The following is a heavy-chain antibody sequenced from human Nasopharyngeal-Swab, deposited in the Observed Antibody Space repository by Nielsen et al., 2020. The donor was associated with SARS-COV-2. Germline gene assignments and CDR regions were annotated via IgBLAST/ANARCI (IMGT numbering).Heavy chain of an antibody. CDR1: GGSIRSYY. CDR3: ARDTPNYGMDV. Sequence: SETLSLTCTVSGGSIRSYYWSWIRQSPGQELDWIGNVYYTGSTQYNPSLKSRVTVSIDTSDNQFSLKLSSVTAADTAVYYCARDTPNYGMDVWGQGTSVTVSS. J-gene: IGHJ6*02. CDR2: VYYTGST. V-gene: IGHV4-59*01. D-gene: IGHD2-15*01.